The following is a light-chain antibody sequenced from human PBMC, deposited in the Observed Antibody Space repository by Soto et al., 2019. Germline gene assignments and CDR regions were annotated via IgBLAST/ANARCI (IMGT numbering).Light chain of an antibody. Sequence: QAVVTQPPSVSGAPGQRVTISCTGSSSSAGSVYNVHWYQQRPGTAPKLLIYDNTDRPSGVPDRFSGSKSGTSASLAIPGLQAEDEADYYCQSYDSGLGGYVIFGGGTQLTVL. V-gene: IGLV1-40*01. CDR3: QSYDSGLGGYVI. CDR1: SSSAGSVYN. J-gene: IGLJ2*01. CDR2: DNT.